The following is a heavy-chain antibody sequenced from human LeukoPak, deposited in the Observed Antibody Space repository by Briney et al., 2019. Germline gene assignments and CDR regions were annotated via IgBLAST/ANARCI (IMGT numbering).Heavy chain of an antibody. D-gene: IGHD6-19*01. Sequence: PGGSLRLSRAASGFTFSSYWRSWVRQAPGKGLEWVANIKQDGSEKYYVDSVKGRFTISRDNAKNSLYLQMNSLRAEDTAVYYCARVGGWYVFDYWGQGTLVTVSS. CDR3: ARVGGWYVFDY. J-gene: IGHJ4*02. V-gene: IGHV3-7*01. CDR1: GFTFSSYW. CDR2: IKQDGSEK.